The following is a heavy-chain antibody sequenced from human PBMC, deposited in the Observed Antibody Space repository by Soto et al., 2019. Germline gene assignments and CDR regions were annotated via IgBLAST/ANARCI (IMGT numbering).Heavy chain of an antibody. J-gene: IGHJ3*02. CDR2: INHSGST. CDR1: GGSFSGYY. D-gene: IGHD3-3*01. CDR3: AITRFYHDAFDI. V-gene: IGHV4-34*01. Sequence: SETLSLTCAVYGGSFSGYYWSWIRQPPGKGLEWIGEINHSGSTNYNPSLKSRVAISVDTSKNQFSLKLSSVTAADTAVYYCAITRFYHDAFDIWGQGTMVT.